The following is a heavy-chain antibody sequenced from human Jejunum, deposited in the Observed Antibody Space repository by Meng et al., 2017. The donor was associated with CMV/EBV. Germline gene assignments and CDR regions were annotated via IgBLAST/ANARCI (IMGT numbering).Heavy chain of an antibody. Sequence: VQLAGDGGGWVQPGGSLRLSCAASGFTFSSYWMHWVRRAPGKGLMWVSHINGDGSDTNYADSVKGRFTLSRDNAKNTLYLQMNSLRAEDTAVYYCARATRAKWPYFDYWGQGTLVTVSS. CDR2: INGDGSDT. CDR3: ARATRAKWPYFDY. J-gene: IGHJ4*02. CDR1: GFTFSSYW. D-gene: IGHD5-12*01. V-gene: IGHV3-74*01.